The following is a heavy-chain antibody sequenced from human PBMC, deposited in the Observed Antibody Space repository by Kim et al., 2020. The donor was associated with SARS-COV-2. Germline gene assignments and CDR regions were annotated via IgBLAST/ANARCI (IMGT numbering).Heavy chain of an antibody. V-gene: IGHV3-49*03. Sequence: GGSLRLSCTTSGFTFGDYTMSWFRQAPGKGLEWVGFIRSKAYGVTTEYAASVKGRFTISRDDSKSIAYLQMNSLKTEDTAVYYCTRSWRFGEFGFDYWGQGTLVTVSS. J-gene: IGHJ4*02. CDR3: TRSWRFGEFGFDY. CDR2: IRSKAYGVTT. D-gene: IGHD3-10*01. CDR1: GFTFGDYT.